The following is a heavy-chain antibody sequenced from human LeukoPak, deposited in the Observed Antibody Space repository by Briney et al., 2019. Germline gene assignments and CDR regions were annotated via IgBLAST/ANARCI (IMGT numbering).Heavy chain of an antibody. Sequence: SETLSLTCTVSGGSISSYYWSWIRQPPGKGLEWIGYTSYSGSTNYNPSLKSRVAISVDTSKNQFSLKLSSVTAADTAVYYCARHVYGDQYYYGMDVWGQGTTVTVSS. CDR3: ARHVYGDQYYYGMDV. CDR1: GGSISSYY. CDR2: TSYSGST. J-gene: IGHJ6*02. V-gene: IGHV4-59*08. D-gene: IGHD4-17*01.